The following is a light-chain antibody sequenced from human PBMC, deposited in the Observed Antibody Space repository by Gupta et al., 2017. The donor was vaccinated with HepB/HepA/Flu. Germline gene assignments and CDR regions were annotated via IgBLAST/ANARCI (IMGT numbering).Light chain of an antibody. CDR2: DAS. Sequence: VLTQSPGTLSLSPGERATLSCMARQSISRYLAWYQQKPGTATRLLNYDASKGATGLPARFSGSASGTDFTLTISGLEPEDFGVYCCQQRANWPTFGQGTRVEIK. J-gene: IGKJ5*01. V-gene: IGKV3-11*01. CDR1: QSISRY. CDR3: QQRANWPT.